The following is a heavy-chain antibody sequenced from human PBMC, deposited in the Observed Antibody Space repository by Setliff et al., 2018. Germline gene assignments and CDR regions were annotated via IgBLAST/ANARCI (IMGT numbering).Heavy chain of an antibody. J-gene: IGHJ6*01. V-gene: IGHV4-39*07. CDR2: IYHSGSS. Sequence: LSLTCTVSGGSINSMSYYWGWIRQPPGKGLEWIGSIYHSGSSYYNPSLRSRVTISVDTSKNQFSLILRSVTAADTAVYYCARDQWVRSPPLYFSYSMDVWGQGTLVTVSS. D-gene: IGHD5-12*01. CDR3: ARDQWVRSPPLYFSYSMDV. CDR1: GGSINSMSYY.